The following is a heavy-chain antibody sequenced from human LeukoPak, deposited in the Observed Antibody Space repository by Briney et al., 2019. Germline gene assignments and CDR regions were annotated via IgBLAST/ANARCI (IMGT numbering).Heavy chain of an antibody. CDR2: NTYFGSA. CDR1: GGSVSSYSNY. Sequence: PSETLSLTCTVSGGSVSSYSNYWSWIRQPPGKGLEWIGYNTYFGSASYNPSLKSRVTISVDTSKNQFSLKLSSVTAADTAVYYCARDTPGGYDFWWFDPWGQGTLVTVSS. CDR3: ARDTPGGYDFWWFDP. D-gene: IGHD5-12*01. V-gene: IGHV4-61*01. J-gene: IGHJ5*02.